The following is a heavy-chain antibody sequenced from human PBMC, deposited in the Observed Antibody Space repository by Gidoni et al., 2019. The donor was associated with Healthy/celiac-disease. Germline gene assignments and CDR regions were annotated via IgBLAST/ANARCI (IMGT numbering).Heavy chain of an antibody. J-gene: IGHJ6*02. CDR1: GFTFSSYG. CDR3: ARGEYDFLPLNKYGMDV. D-gene: IGHD3-3*01. V-gene: IGHV3-33*01. Sequence: QVQLVESGGGVVQPGRSLRLSCAASGFTFSSYGMHRVRQAPGKGLEWVAVIWYDGSNKYYADSVKGRFTISRDNSKNTLYLQMNSLRAEDTAVYYCARGEYDFLPLNKYGMDVWGQGTTVTVSS. CDR2: IWYDGSNK.